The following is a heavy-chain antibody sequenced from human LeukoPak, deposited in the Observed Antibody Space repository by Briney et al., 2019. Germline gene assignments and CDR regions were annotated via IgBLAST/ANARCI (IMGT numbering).Heavy chain of an antibody. J-gene: IGHJ3*02. V-gene: IGHV1-2*02. CDR3: AREASPPDAFDI. CDR2: INPNSGGT. Sequence: GASVKVSCKASGYTFTGYYMHWVRQAPGQGLEWMGWINPNSGGTNYAQKFQGRVTITRNTSISTAYMELSSLRSEDTAVYYCAREASPPDAFDIWGQGTMVTVSS. CDR1: GYTFTGYY.